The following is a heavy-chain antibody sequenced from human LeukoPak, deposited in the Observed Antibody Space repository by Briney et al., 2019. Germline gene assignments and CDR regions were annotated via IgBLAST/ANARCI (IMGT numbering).Heavy chain of an antibody. CDR1: GFTFSSYG. CDR2: IRYDGNNK. CDR3: AKDFIAMSDWEPLGY. V-gene: IGHV3-30*02. Sequence: PGGSLRLSCAASGFTFSSYGVHWVRQAPGKGLEWVAFIRYDGNNKYYADSVKGRFTISRDNSKNTLYLQMNSLRDEDTAVYYCAKDFIAMSDWEPLGYWGQGILVTVSS. D-gene: IGHD1-26*01. J-gene: IGHJ4*02.